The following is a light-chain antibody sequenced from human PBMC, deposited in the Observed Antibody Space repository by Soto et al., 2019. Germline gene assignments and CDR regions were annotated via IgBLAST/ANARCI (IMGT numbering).Light chain of an antibody. V-gene: IGKV4-1*01. CDR3: HQYSNAPWT. J-gene: IGKJ1*01. CDR1: QSVLYSSNSNNY. CDR2: WAS. Sequence: DFVLTQSPDSLAVSLGETATINCKSSQSVLYSSNSNNYLSWYQQKPGQPPKLLIYWASTREPWVPDRFSGSGYGTDFTLTISSLHAEDVAVYYCHQYSNAPWTFGQGTKVEIK.